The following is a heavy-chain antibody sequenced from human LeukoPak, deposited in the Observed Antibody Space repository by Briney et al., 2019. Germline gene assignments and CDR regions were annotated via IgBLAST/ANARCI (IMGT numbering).Heavy chain of an antibody. CDR1: GGSISSFY. Sequence: SETLSLTCTVSGGSISSFYWTWIRQAPGKGLEWIGYNSDMGNSNYSPSLKSRVTISVDTSRNQFSLKVTSVTAADTAVYYCARENYYRSGSPFDYWGQGILVTVSS. V-gene: IGHV4-59*01. CDR2: NSDMGNS. CDR3: ARENYYRSGSPFDY. D-gene: IGHD3-10*01. J-gene: IGHJ4*02.